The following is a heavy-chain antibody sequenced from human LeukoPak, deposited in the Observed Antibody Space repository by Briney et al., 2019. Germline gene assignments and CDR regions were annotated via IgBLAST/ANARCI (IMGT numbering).Heavy chain of an antibody. CDR1: GYTFTSYG. CDR3: ARDQYPAYYYGSGSYWENNWFDP. V-gene: IGHV1-18*01. D-gene: IGHD3-10*01. Sequence: ASVKVSCKASGYTFTSYGISWVRQAPGRGLEWMGWISAYNGNTNYAQKLRGRVTMTTDTSTSTAYMELRSLRSDDTAVYYCARDQYPAYYYGSGSYWENNWFDPWGQGTLVTVSS. J-gene: IGHJ5*02. CDR2: ISAYNGNT.